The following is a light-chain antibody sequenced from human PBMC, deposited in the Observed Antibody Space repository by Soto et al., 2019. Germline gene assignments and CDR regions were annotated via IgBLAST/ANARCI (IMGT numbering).Light chain of an antibody. CDR3: QQLFRYPIT. Sequence: DIQLTQSPSFLSASVGATVTITCRASQDMGNYLAWYQQKPGKAPKLLIYSASTLQGGVPSRFSGSGAGTEFTLTISNLQPEDFAVYHCQQLFRYPITFGQGTRLEI. CDR1: QDMGNY. CDR2: SAS. J-gene: IGKJ5*01. V-gene: IGKV1-9*01.